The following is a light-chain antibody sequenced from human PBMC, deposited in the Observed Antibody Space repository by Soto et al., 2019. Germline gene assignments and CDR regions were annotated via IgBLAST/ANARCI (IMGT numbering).Light chain of an antibody. Sequence: QSVLTQPASVSGSPGQSINISCTGTSSDVGGYNYVSWYQHHPGKAHKLIIYDVSNRPSGVSNPFSGSKSGNTASLTISGLQPEDEADYYCSSYTTSNTRQIVFGTGTKSPS. CDR3: SSYTTSNTRQIV. J-gene: IGLJ1*01. CDR1: SSDVGGYNY. CDR2: DVS. V-gene: IGLV2-14*03.